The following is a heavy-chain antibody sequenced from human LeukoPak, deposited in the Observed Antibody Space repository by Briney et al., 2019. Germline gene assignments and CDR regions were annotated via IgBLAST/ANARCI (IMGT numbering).Heavy chain of an antibody. V-gene: IGHV4-30-4*07. CDR1: GGSISSGGYS. J-gene: IGHJ4*02. D-gene: IGHD4-17*01. Sequence: SETLSLTCAVSGGSISSGGYSWSWIRQPPGKRLEWIGYIYYSGSTYYNPSLKTRVTISVDTSKNQFSLKLSSVTAADTAVYYCARTKEVGYGDYENYFDYWGQGTLVTVSS. CDR3: ARTKEVGYGDYENYFDY. CDR2: IYYSGST.